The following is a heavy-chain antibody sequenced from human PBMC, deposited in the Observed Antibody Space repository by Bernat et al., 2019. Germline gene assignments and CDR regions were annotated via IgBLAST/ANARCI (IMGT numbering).Heavy chain of an antibody. V-gene: IGHV1-69*12. Sequence: QVQVVQSGAEVKKPGSSVKVSCKASGGTFSRYAIHWVRQAPGQGLEWLGGIIPMFGTEKYARKFQDRVTITADESTSTVYKEVRSLKSEDTAVYYCARGEGEYSYGQFYGMDVWGQGTTVTVSS. D-gene: IGHD2/OR15-2a*01. J-gene: IGHJ6*02. CDR3: ARGEGEYSYGQFYGMDV. CDR1: GGTFSRYA. CDR2: IIPMFGTE.